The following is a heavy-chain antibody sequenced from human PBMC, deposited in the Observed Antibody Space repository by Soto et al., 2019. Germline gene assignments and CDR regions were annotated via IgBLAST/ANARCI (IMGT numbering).Heavy chain of an antibody. CDR2: TDPQSGKT. CDR3: ASGPRGADDHSNYNCFDP. D-gene: IGHD4-4*01. Sequence: ASVKVSCKASGGTFSSHSINWVCQATVQGPEWMRWTDPQSGKTGFAQKFQGRVSMTRDTSTNTASMELSSLRSEDTALYYCASGPRGADDHSNYNCFDPWGQGTLVTVSP. CDR1: GGTFSSHS. V-gene: IGHV1-8*02. J-gene: IGHJ5*02.